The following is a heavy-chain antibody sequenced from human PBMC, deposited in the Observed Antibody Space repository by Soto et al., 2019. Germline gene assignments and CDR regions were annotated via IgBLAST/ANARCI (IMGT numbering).Heavy chain of an antibody. Sequence: GGSLRLSCAASGFSFPNAWMNWVRQAPGKGLEWVGHMKSKSDGGTTEYAAPVKGRFTISRDDSKNTLYLQINSLKTEDTAVYYCTTLGHYFDSSPLDVWGQGTTVTVSS. CDR3: TTLGHYFDSSPLDV. CDR2: MKSKSDGGTT. J-gene: IGHJ6*02. CDR1: GFSFPNAW. D-gene: IGHD3-22*01. V-gene: IGHV3-15*07.